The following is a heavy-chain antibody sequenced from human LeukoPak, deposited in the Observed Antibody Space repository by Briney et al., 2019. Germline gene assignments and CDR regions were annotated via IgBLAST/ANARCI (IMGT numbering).Heavy chain of an antibody. J-gene: IGHJ4*02. D-gene: IGHD6-13*01. CDR3: VASSWAYYFDY. Sequence: GGPLRLSCAASGFTFSTYEMNWVRQAPGKGLEWVSYISSSGTTVYFADSVKGRFTISRDNAKNSLYLQMNSLRTEDTAVYYCVASSWAYYFDYWGQGTLVTVSS. CDR1: GFTFSTYE. CDR2: ISSSGTTV. V-gene: IGHV3-48*03.